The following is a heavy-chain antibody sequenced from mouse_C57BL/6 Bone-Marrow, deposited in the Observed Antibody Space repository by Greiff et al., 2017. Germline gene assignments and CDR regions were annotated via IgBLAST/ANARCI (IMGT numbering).Heavy chain of an antibody. CDR1: GFTFSDYY. D-gene: IGHD1-1*01. V-gene: IGHV5-12*01. CDR2: ISNGGGST. J-gene: IGHJ1*03. Sequence: EVHLVESGGGLVQPGGSLKLSCAASGFTFSDYYMYWVRQTPEKRLEWVAYISNGGGSTYYPDTVKGRFTISRDNAKNTLYLQMSRLKSEDTAMYYCAREGGRWYFDVWGTGTTVTVSS. CDR3: AREGGRWYFDV.